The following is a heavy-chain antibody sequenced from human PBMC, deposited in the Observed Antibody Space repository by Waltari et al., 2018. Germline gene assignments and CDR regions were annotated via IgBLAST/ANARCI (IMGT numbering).Heavy chain of an antibody. CDR2: INPKKGDT. CDR1: GYRRTSDH. V-gene: IGHV1-2*02. J-gene: IGHJ4*02. Sequence: QVQLVQSGTEVKKPGASVKVSGQASGYRRTSDHLHWVRQTPGQGLEWLGWINPKKGDTSYAQNFLGRVTMTRDTAINTVYMDLSGLRSDDTAVFYCARDPGPLVGAPDYWGQGTLVTVSS. D-gene: IGHD1-26*01. CDR3: ARDPGPLVGAPDY.